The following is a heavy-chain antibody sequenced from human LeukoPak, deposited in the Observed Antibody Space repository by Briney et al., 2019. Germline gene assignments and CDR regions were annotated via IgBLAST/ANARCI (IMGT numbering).Heavy chain of an antibody. J-gene: IGHJ4*02. V-gene: IGHV4-59*08. CDR3: ASRAVAGERNFDY. CDR1: GGSISSYY. D-gene: IGHD6-19*01. Sequence: SETLSLTCTVSGGSISSYYWSWIRQPPGKGLEWIGYIYYSGSTNYNPSLKSRVTISVDTSKNQFSLKLSSVTAADTAVYYCASRAVAGERNFDYWGQGTLVTVSS. CDR2: IYYSGST.